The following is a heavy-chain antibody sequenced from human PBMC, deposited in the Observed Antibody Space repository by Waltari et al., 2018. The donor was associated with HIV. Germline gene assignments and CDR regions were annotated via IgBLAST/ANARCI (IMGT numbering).Heavy chain of an antibody. J-gene: IGHJ4*02. Sequence: QLQLQESGPGLVKPSETLSLTCTVSGGSISSSTYYWGWIRQPPGKGLEWIGSIYYRGSTYYNPSLKSRVTISVDTSKNQFSLKLSSVTAADTAVYYCARHPRTNLDYGDYWGQGTLVTVSS. V-gene: IGHV4-39*01. CDR2: IYYRGST. D-gene: IGHD2-8*01. CDR1: GGSISSSTYY. CDR3: ARHPRTNLDYGDY.